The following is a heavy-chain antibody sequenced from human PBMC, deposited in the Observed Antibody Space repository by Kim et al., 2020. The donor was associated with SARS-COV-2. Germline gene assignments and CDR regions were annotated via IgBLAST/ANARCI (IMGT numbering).Heavy chain of an antibody. V-gene: IGHV4-59*01. CDR3: ARSILGYYDILTGFSWDYSYYMDV. CDR1: GGSISSYY. CDR2: IYYSGST. Sequence: SETLSLTCTVSGGSISSYYWSWIRQPPGKGLEWIGYIYYSGSTNYNPSLKSRVTISVDTSKNQFSLKLSSVTAADTAVYYCARSILGYYDILTGFSWDYSYYMDVWGKGTTVTVSS. D-gene: IGHD3-9*01. J-gene: IGHJ6*03.